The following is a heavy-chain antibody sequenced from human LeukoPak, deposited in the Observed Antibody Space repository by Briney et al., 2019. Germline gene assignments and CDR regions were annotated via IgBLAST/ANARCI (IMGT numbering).Heavy chain of an antibody. V-gene: IGHV3-9*01. Sequence: GRSLRLSCAASGFTFDDYAMHWVRQAPGKGLEWVSGISWNSGSIGYADSVKGRFTISRDNAKNSLYLQMNSLRAEDTALYYCAKASTPDYYYGMDVWGQGTTVTVSS. CDR1: GFTFDDYA. CDR3: AKASTPDYYYGMDV. D-gene: IGHD2-15*01. J-gene: IGHJ6*02. CDR2: ISWNSGSI.